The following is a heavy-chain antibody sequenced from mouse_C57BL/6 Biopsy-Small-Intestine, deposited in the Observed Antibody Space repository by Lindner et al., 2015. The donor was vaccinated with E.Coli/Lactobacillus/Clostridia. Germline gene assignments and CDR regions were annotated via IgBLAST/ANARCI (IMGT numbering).Heavy chain of an antibody. CDR3: ARDLRDYDILTGYYIIAFDI. CDR2: INPNSGGT. CDR1: GYTFTGYY. J-gene: IGHJ3*01. V-gene: IGHV1-53*01. D-gene: IGHD2-4*01. Sequence: SVKVSCKVSGYTFTGYYMHRVRQAPGQGLEWMGRINPNSGGTNYAQKFQGGVTMTRDTSISTAYMELSRLRSDDTAVYYCARDLRDYDILTGYYIIAFDIWGQGTMVTVSS.